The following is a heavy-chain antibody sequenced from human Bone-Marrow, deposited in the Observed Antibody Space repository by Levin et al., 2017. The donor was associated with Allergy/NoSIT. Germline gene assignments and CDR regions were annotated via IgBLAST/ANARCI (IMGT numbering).Heavy chain of an antibody. V-gene: IGHV3-49*03. CDR1: GFTFGDYA. J-gene: IGHJ6*02. CDR3: ARYIDYDFRSGAGYYYYYGMDV. D-gene: IGHD3-3*01. Sequence: QTGGSLRLSCTGSGFTFGDYAMSWFRQAPGKGLEWVGFIRSESYGGITEYAASVKGRFTVSRDDFKSIAYLQMNSLRIEDTATYYCARYIDYDFRSGAGYYYYYGMDVWGQGTTVTVSS. CDR2: IRSESYGGIT.